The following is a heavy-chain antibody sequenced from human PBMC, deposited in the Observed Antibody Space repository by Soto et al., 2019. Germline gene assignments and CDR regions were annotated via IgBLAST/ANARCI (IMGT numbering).Heavy chain of an antibody. CDR2: IYYSGST. CDR1: GGSISSGDYY. CDR3: ARATYYYDSSGSEDYFDY. J-gene: IGHJ4*02. Sequence: SETLSLTCTVSGGSISSGDYYWSWIRQPPGKALECIGYIYYSGSTYYNPSLKSRVTISVDTSKNQSSLKLSSVTAADTAVYYCARATYYYDSSGSEDYFDYWGQGTLVTVSS. D-gene: IGHD3-22*01. V-gene: IGHV4-30-4*01.